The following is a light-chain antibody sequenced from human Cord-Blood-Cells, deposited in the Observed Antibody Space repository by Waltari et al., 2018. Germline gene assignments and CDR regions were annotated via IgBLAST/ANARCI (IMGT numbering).Light chain of an antibody. Sequence: EIVLTQSPATLSLSPGEITTLSCRASQSVSSYLAWYQQKPGQAPRLLIYDASNRATGIPARFSGSGSGTDFTLTISSLDPEEFAVYYCQQRSNWLTFGGGTKVEIK. J-gene: IGKJ4*01. V-gene: IGKV3-11*01. CDR1: QSVSSY. CDR3: QQRSNWLT. CDR2: DAS.